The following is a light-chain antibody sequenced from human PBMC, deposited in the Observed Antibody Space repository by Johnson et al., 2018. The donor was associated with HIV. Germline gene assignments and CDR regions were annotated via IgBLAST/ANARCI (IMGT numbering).Light chain of an antibody. CDR3: GTWASSLSAEV. J-gene: IGLJ1*01. CDR1: SSNIGNNY. V-gene: IGLV1-51*02. Sequence: QPVLTQPPSVSAAPGQKVTISCSGSSSNIGNNYVSWYQQLPGTAPKLLIYENNKRPSGIPDRFSGSKSGTSATLGITGLQTGDEADYYCGTWASSLSAEVFGTGTKVTVL. CDR2: ENN.